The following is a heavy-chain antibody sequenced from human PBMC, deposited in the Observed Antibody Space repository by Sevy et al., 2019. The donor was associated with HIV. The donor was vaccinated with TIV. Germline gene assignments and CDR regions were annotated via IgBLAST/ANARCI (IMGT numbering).Heavy chain of an antibody. CDR2: ISSSSSYI. V-gene: IGHV3-21*01. CDR3: ARVADYDFWSGYEQYYYYMDV. J-gene: IGHJ6*03. CDR1: GFTFSSYS. Sequence: GGSLRLSCAASGFTFSSYSMNWVRQAPGKGLEWVSSISSSSSYIYYADSVMGRFTSSRDNAKNSLYLQMNSLRAEDTAVYYCARVADYDFWSGYEQYYYYMDVWGKGTTVIVSS. D-gene: IGHD3-3*01.